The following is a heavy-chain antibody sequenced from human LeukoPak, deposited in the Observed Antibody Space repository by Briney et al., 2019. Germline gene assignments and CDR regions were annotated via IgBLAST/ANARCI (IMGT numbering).Heavy chain of an antibody. Sequence: SETLSLTCTVSGGSISSYYWSWIRQPPGKGLEWIGYIYYSGSTNYNPSLKSRVTISVDTSKNQFSLKLSSVTAADTAVYYRASSGPSSWYFAFDIWGQGTMVTVSS. V-gene: IGHV4-59*01. CDR2: IYYSGST. J-gene: IGHJ3*02. D-gene: IGHD6-13*01. CDR3: ASSGPSSWYFAFDI. CDR1: GGSISSYY.